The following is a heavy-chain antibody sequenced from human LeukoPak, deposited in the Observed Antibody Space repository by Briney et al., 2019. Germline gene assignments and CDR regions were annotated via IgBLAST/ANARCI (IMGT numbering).Heavy chain of an antibody. V-gene: IGHV4-38-2*01. Sequence: PSETQSLTCAVSGYSISSGYYWGRIRPPPGKGLEWIGSIYHSGSTYYNPSLKSRVTISVDTSKNQFSLKLSSVTAADTAVYYRARRGYYDFWSGYPQPFDYWGQGTLVTVSS. CDR2: IYHSGST. J-gene: IGHJ4*02. D-gene: IGHD3-3*01. CDR1: GYSISSGYY. CDR3: ARRGYYDFWSGYPQPFDY.